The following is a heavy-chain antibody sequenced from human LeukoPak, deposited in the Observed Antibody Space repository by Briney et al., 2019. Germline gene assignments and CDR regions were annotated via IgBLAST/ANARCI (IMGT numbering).Heavy chain of an antibody. CDR2: ISSNGGST. V-gene: IGHV3-64*02. J-gene: IGHJ4*02. CDR1: GFTFSNYA. CDR3: ARAKAYFFDY. Sequence: PGGSLRLSCAASGFTFSNYAMHRVRQAPGKGLQYVSDISSNGGSTYYADSVKGRFTIFRDNSKNTLYLQTGSLRAEDMAVYYCARAKAYFFDYWGQGTLVTVSS.